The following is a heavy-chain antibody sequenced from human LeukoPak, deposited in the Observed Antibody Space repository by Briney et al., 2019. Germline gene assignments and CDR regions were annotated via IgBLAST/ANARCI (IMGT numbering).Heavy chain of an antibody. V-gene: IGHV5-10-1*01. D-gene: IGHD6-13*01. Sequence: GEPLQISCQCSVSIFTSYWISWVRELPGKGLEWMGRIDPSDSYTNYSPYFQGNVTISADKSISTAYLQWSSLEASDTAMYYCALAAGDYWGQGTLVTVSS. CDR2: IDPSDSYT. J-gene: IGHJ4*02. CDR3: ALAAGDY. CDR1: VSIFTSYW.